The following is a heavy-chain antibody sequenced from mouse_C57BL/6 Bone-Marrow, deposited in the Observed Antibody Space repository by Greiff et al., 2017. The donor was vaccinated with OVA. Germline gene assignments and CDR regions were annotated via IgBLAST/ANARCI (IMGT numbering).Heavy chain of an antibody. J-gene: IGHJ1*03. V-gene: IGHV1-81*01. CDR3: ALTQYFDV. CDR2: IYPRSGNT. Sequence: VQLQESGAELARPGDSVKLSCKASGYTLTSYGISWVKQRTGQGLEWIGEIYPRSGNTYYNEKFKGKATLTADKSSSTAYMELRSLTSEDSAVYFCALTQYFDVWGTGTTVTVSS. CDR1: GYTLTSYG. D-gene: IGHD4-1*01.